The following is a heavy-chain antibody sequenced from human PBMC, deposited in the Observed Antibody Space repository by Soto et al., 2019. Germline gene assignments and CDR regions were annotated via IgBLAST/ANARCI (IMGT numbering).Heavy chain of an antibody. CDR3: ARIDRSSSAGHYCMDV. Sequence: QVQLVQSGAEVKKPGASVKVSCKASKYTFTSYDIHWVRQATGQGLEWMGWMNPNSGNTGYAQKFQGRVTMTRNISINTSYMELSSLRSEDTAVYYCARIDRSSSAGHYCMDVWGQGTTVTVSS. J-gene: IGHJ6*02. CDR2: MNPNSGNT. CDR1: KYTFTSYD. V-gene: IGHV1-8*01. D-gene: IGHD6-6*01.